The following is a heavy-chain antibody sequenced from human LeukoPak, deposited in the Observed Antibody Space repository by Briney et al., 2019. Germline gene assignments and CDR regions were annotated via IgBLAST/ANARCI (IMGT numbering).Heavy chain of an antibody. CDR1: GGSISSGSYY. D-gene: IGHD3-22*01. Sequence: SQTLSLTCTVSGGSISSGSYYWSWIRQPAGKGLEWIGRIYTSGSTNYNPSLKSRVTISVDTSKNQFSLKLSSVTAADTAVYYCARQPFYYDGQVDAFDIWGQGTMVTASS. J-gene: IGHJ3*02. V-gene: IGHV4-61*02. CDR2: IYTSGST. CDR3: ARQPFYYDGQVDAFDI.